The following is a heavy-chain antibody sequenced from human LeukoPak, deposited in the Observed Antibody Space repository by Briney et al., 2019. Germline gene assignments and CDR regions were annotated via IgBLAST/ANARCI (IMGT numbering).Heavy chain of an antibody. V-gene: IGHV3-7*01. CDR3: ARDHTRVLYYDSSGYYYYDY. CDR1: GFTFSNSW. CDR2: IKEDGSDK. D-gene: IGHD3-22*01. J-gene: IGHJ4*02. Sequence: PGGSLRLSCFASGFTFSNSWMTWVRQAPGRGLEWVANIKEDGSDKQYVDSVRGRFTISRDNAKNSLYLQMNSLRAEDTAVYYCARDHTRVLYYDSSGYYYYDYWGQGTLVTVSS.